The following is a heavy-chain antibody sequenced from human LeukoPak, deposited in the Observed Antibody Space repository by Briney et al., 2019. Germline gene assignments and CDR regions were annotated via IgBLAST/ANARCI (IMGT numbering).Heavy chain of an antibody. J-gene: IGHJ4*02. CDR2: MGKTAGDT. V-gene: IGHV3-13*04. D-gene: IGHD6-13*01. CDR1: GFTFSTYD. CDR3: ARGAAGFDY. Sequence: GGSLRLSCAASGFTFSTYDMHWVRQATGKGLEWVSGMGKTAGDTYYSGSVKGRFTIFRENAKTSVYLEMNSLEAGDTAVYYCARGAAGFDYWGQGTLVSVSS.